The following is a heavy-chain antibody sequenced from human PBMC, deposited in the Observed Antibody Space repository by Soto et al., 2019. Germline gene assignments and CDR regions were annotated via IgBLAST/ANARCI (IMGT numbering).Heavy chain of an antibody. D-gene: IGHD3-10*01. V-gene: IGHV4-31*03. CDR2: IYHSGRT. J-gene: IGHJ4*02. Sequence: SETLSLTCPVSGFSISGGGYYWGWIRQHPGKGLEWIGNIYHSGRTYYNPSLKSRVIMSVDTSKNHFSQNLNSVTAADTAVYYCATPTPLRGAMITNINFDFWGQGTPVTVSS. CDR1: GFSISGGGYY. CDR3: ATPTPLRGAMITNINFDF.